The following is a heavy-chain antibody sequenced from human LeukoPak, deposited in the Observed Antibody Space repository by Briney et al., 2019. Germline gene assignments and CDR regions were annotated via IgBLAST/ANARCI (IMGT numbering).Heavy chain of an antibody. Sequence: ASVKVSCKASGYTFTGYYMHWVRQAPGQGLEWMGWINPNSGGTNYAQKFQGRVTMTRDTSISTAYMELSRLRSDDTAVYYCARYNRGRWLQFFDYWGQGTLVTVSS. CDR2: INPNSGGT. CDR3: ARYNRGRWLQFFDY. CDR1: GYTFTGYY. V-gene: IGHV1-2*02. J-gene: IGHJ4*02. D-gene: IGHD5-12*01.